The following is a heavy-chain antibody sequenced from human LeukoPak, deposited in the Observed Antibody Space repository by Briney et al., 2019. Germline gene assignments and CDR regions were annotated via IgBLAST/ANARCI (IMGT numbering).Heavy chain of an antibody. J-gene: IGHJ4*02. CDR1: GGTFSSYA. Sequence: GASVKVSCKASGGTFSSYAISWVRQAPGQGLEWMGIINPSGGSTSYAQKFQGRVTMTRDMSTSTVYMELSSLRSEDTAVYYCARDFDWLSPAPPGYWGQGTLVTVSS. V-gene: IGHV1-46*01. CDR3: ARDFDWLSPAPPGY. D-gene: IGHD3-9*01. CDR2: INPSGGST.